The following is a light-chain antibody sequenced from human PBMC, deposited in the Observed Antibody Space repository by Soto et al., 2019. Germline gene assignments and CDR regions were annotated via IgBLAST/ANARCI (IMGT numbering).Light chain of an antibody. Sequence: IQLTQSPSSLSASVGDRVTITCRASQGISSYLAWYQQKPGKAPKLLIYAASSLQSGVPSRFSGSGSGTEFTLTISSLQPEDFATYYCQQLFMYPPTFGPGTKVDIK. J-gene: IGKJ3*01. CDR1: QGISSY. CDR2: AAS. CDR3: QQLFMYPPT. V-gene: IGKV1-9*01.